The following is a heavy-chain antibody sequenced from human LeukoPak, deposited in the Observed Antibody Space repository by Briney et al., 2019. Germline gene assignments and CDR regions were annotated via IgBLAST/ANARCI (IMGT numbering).Heavy chain of an antibody. CDR2: INHSGST. J-gene: IGHJ5*02. V-gene: IGHV4-34*01. D-gene: IGHD4-11*01. Sequence: PSETLSLTCAVYGGSFSGYYWSWIRQPPGKGLEWIGEINHSGSTNYNPSLKSRVTISVDTSKNQSSLKLSSVTAADTAVYYCAREVTVTTRYNWFDPWGRGTLVTVSS. CDR3: AREVTVTTRYNWFDP. CDR1: GGSFSGYY.